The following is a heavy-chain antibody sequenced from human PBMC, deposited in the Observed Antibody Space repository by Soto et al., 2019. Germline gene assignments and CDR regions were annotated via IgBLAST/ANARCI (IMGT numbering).Heavy chain of an antibody. V-gene: IGHV4-59*01. Sequence: SETLSLTCTVSGGSISSYYWSWIRQPPGKGLEWIGYIYYSGSTNYNPSLKSRVTISVDTSKNQFSLKLSSVTAADTAVYYCARDDGSFDYWGQGTLVTSPQ. CDR1: GGSISSYY. CDR3: ARDDGSFDY. J-gene: IGHJ4*02. CDR2: IYYSGST.